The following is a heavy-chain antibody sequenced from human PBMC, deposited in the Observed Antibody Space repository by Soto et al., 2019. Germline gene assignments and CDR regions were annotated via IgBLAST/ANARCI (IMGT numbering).Heavy chain of an antibody. D-gene: IGHD2-21*01. Sequence: QVQLVQSGAEVTKPGSSVKVTCKASGGTFSSNSISWVRQAPGQGLEWMGGVIPTFGTAKYAQKFQARVTITAAASTKTSYMTLRSLTAGDTAVYYYARERGLFEHDKWGQGTRVTVSS. J-gene: IGHJ4*02. CDR1: GGTFSSNS. CDR2: VIPTFGTA. V-gene: IGHV1-69*12. CDR3: ARERGLFEHDK.